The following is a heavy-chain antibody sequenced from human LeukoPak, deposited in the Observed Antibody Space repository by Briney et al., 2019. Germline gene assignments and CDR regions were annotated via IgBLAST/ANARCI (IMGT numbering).Heavy chain of an antibody. J-gene: IGHJ4*02. V-gene: IGHV3-23*01. CDR3: AKASAMIVVVSKHFDY. D-gene: IGHD3-22*01. Sequence: GGSLRLSCAASGFTFSSYGMSWVRQAPGKGLEWVSAISGSGGSTYYADSVKGRFTISRDNSKNTLYLQMNSLRAGDTAVYYFAKASAMIVVVSKHFDYWGQGTLVTVSS. CDR1: GFTFSSYG. CDR2: ISGSGGST.